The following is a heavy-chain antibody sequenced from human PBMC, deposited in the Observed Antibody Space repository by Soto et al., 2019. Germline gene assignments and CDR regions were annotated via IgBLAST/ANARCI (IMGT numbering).Heavy chain of an antibody. CDR2: IYPGDSDT. J-gene: IGHJ6*02. V-gene: IGHV5-51*01. Sequence: PGESLKISCKGSGYSFTSYWIGWVRQMPGKGLECMGIIYPGDSDTRYSPSFQGQVTISADKSISTAYLQWSSLKASDTAMYYCARTAAAGKYYYGMDVWGQGTXVTVSS. D-gene: IGHD6-13*01. CDR1: GYSFTSYW. CDR3: ARTAAAGKYYYGMDV.